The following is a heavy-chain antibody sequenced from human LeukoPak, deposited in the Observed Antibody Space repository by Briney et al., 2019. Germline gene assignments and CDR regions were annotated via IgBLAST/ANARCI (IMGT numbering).Heavy chain of an antibody. CDR1: VGSVSGYY. D-gene: IGHD3-10*02. CDR3: TRHPFMSPFDY. Sequence: SETLSLTCTVSVGSVSGYYGSWIRQPPGGGLEWIGYIYHTGHTHYNASLKGRVTMSMDTSQSQISLRMSSMTAADTAVYYCTRHPFMSPFDYWGQGTLVTVSS. J-gene: IGHJ4*02. CDR2: IYHTGHT. V-gene: IGHV4-59*08.